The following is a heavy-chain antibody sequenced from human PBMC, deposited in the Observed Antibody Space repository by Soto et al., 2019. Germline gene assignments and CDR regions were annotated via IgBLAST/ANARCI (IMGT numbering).Heavy chain of an antibody. CDR2: LYSGGTP. CDR1: ASPVSYDY. D-gene: IGHD2-8*01. CDR3: AGDDCSNASCHPSD. V-gene: IGHV3-66*01. Sequence: EVQVVDSGGALVQPGGSLRLSCPVSASPVSYDYLNWVRQAPGKGLEWVSTLYSGGTPFYADSVKGRFTISRDDSQNTLYLQMNSLRAEDTAVYFCAGDDCSNASCHPSDWGQGVLVTVSS. J-gene: IGHJ4*02.